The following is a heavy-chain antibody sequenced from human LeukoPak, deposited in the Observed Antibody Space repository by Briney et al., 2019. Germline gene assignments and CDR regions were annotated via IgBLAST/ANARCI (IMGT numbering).Heavy chain of an antibody. CDR2: INPNSGGT. CDR1: GYTFTGYY. Sequence: GASVKVSCKASGYTFTGYYMHWVRQAPGQGLEWMGWINPNSGGTNYAQKFQGRVTMTRDTSISTAYMELSRLRSDDTAVYYCARGGHTFGWLLVNYDYWGQGTLVTVSS. V-gene: IGHV1-2*02. D-gene: IGHD3-9*01. J-gene: IGHJ4*02. CDR3: ARGGHTFGWLLVNYDY.